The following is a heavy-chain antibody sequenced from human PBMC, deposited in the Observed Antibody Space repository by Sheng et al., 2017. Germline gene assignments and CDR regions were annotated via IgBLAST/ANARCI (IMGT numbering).Heavy chain of an antibody. CDR2: IIPIFGTA. V-gene: IGHV1-69*01. CDR1: RHLQQLC. D-gene: IGHD4-17*01. Sequence: QVQLVQSGAEVKKPWVLGEGLLQGFWRHLQQLCYQLGATGPLDKGLSGWEGIIPIFGTANYAQKFQGRVTITADESTSTAYMELSSLRSEDTAVYYCARDGGYGDPWFDPWGQGTLVTVSS. J-gene: IGHJ5*02. CDR3: ARDGGYGDPWFDP.